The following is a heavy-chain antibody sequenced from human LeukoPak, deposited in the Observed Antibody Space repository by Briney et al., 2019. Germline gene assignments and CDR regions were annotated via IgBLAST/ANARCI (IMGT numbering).Heavy chain of an antibody. V-gene: IGHV3-23*01. Sequence: PGGSLRLSCAASGFTFGNHAMSWVRQAPGKGLEWVSSLSESGETTDYAVSVNVQYTIPRDNSNNKLYLQRNILRAENTAVYYCAKQGLFGNWGRGTLDTVSS. CDR3: AKQGLFGN. J-gene: IGHJ4*02. CDR2: LSESGETT. CDR1: GFTFGNHA. D-gene: IGHD3-10*02.